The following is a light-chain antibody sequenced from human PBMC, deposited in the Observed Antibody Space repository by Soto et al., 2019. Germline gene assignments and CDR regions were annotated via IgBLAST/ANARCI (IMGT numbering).Light chain of an antibody. CDR1: SSDVGTYNS. Sequence: QSALTQPASVSGSPGQSITISCTGTSSDVGTYNSVSWYQQHPGKAPKLMIYEVSDRPSGVSNRFSGSKSGNTASLTISGLQAEDEADYYCSSSTSSTTLFGTGTK. CDR2: EVS. CDR3: SSSTSSTTL. V-gene: IGLV2-14*01. J-gene: IGLJ1*01.